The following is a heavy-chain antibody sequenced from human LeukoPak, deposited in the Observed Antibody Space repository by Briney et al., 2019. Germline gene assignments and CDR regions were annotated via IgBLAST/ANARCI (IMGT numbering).Heavy chain of an antibody. D-gene: IGHD6-13*01. CDR2: IYTSGST. J-gene: IGHJ6*03. V-gene: IGHV4-61*02. CDR1: GRSISSGSYY. Sequence: SQTLSLTCTVYGRSISSGSYYWSWILQPAVKGLEWIGRIYTSGSTYYNPSLKSRVTISVDTSKNQFSLKLSSVTAADTAVYYCARVGSSSWYDVGSPNYYYYYYMDVWGKGTTVTVSS. CDR3: ARVGSSSWYDVGSPNYYYYYYMDV.